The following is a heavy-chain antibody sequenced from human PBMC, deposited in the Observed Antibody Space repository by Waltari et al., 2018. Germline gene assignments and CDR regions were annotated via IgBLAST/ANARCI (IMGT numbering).Heavy chain of an antibody. D-gene: IGHD2-2*01. Sequence: QVQLVQSGAEVKKPGASVKVSCKASGYTFTSYDINWVRQATGQGLEWMGWMNPNRGNTGYAQKFQGRVTITRNTSICTAYMVLSSLRSEDRAVYYCARVYRGWFDPWGQGTLVIVSS. V-gene: IGHV1-8*03. CDR2: MNPNRGNT. CDR1: GYTFTSYD. CDR3: ARVYRGWFDP. J-gene: IGHJ5*02.